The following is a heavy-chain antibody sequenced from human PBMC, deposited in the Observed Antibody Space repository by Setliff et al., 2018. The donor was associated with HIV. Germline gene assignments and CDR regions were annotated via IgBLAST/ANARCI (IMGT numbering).Heavy chain of an antibody. CDR3: ARVFWYGLPQIYYYMDV. CDR1: GFIFSDYY. J-gene: IGHJ6*03. CDR2: IKQDGSEK. Sequence: GGSLRLSCVGSGFIFSDYYIDWVRQAPGKGLEWVANIKQDGSEKYYVDSVKGRFTLSRDNAKNSLYLQMNSLRAEDTAVYYCARVFWYGLPQIYYYMDVWGKGTTVTVSS. D-gene: IGHD2-8*02. V-gene: IGHV3-7*01.